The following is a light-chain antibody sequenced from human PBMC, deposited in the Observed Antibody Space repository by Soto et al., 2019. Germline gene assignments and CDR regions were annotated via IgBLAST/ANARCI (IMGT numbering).Light chain of an antibody. V-gene: IGKV3-20*01. J-gene: IGKJ5*01. CDR1: QSVSSSY. Sequence: DIVLTQSQGTLSLSPWERATLYCRAIQSVSSSYLAWYQQKPGQAPRLLIYGASSRATGIPDRFSGSGSGTDFTLTISRLEPEDFAVYYCQQYGSSPPITFGQGTRLEIK. CDR2: GAS. CDR3: QQYGSSPPIT.